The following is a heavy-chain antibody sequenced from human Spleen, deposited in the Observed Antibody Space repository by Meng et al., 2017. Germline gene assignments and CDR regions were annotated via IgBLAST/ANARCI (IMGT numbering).Heavy chain of an antibody. V-gene: IGHV3-30-3*01. J-gene: IGHJ4*02. D-gene: IGHD1-26*01. CDR3: ARYRGTYFDY. CDR1: GFTFSNYA. Sequence: GGSLRLSCAASGFTFSNYAVHWVRQAPGKGLEWVTFISYDGSKQYYADSVKGRFTISRDNSKNPLYLQMDSLRAEDTAVYYCARYRGTYFDYWGQGTLVTVSS. CDR2: ISYDGSKQ.